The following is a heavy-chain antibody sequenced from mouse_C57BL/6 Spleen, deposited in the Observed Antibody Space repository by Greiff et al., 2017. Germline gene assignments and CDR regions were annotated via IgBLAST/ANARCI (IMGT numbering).Heavy chain of an antibody. CDR1: GFNIKDYY. CDR2: IDPEDGET. CDR3: ASPHYYGSSSYWYFDV. J-gene: IGHJ1*03. D-gene: IGHD1-1*01. V-gene: IGHV14-2*01. Sequence: EVQGVESGAELVKPGASVKLSCTASGFNIKDYYMHWVKQRTEQGLEWIGRIDPEDGETKYAPKFQGKATITADTSSNTAYLQLSSLTSEDTAVYYCASPHYYGSSSYWYFDVWGTGTTVTVSS.